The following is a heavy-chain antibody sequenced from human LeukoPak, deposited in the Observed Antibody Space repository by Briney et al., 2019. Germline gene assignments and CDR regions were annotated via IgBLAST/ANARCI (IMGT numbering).Heavy chain of an antibody. J-gene: IGHJ4*02. D-gene: IGHD3-10*01. Sequence: SETLSLTCTVSGDSLSSYYWSWIRQPAGKGLEWIGHISSSGRPSYNPSLKSRVTMSVDTSKNQFSLKLTSVTAADTAVYYCAKLGNLWELRLDYWGQGTLVTVS. V-gene: IGHV4-4*07. CDR2: ISSSGRP. CDR1: GDSLSSYY. CDR3: AKLGNLWELRLDY.